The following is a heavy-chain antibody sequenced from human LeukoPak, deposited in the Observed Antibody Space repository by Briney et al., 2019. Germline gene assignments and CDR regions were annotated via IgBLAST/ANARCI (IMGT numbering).Heavy chain of an antibody. V-gene: IGHV3-30*02. Sequence: PGGSLRLSCAPSGFTFSTYAMYWVRQAPGKGLKWVAFIGSAGNNIQYSDAVKARFTISRDNSQNTLFLQMNSLRGEDTAVYYCAKGLRDGYNKYFDSWGQGTLVTVSS. CDR3: AKGLRDGYNKYFDS. J-gene: IGHJ4*02. D-gene: IGHD5-24*01. CDR2: IGSAGNNI. CDR1: GFTFSTYA.